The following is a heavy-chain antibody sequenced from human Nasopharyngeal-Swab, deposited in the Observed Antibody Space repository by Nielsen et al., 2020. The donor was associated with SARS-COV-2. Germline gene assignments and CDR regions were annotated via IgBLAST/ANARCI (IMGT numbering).Heavy chain of an antibody. Sequence: VRQMPGKGLEGMGIIYPGDSDTRYSPSFQGQVTISADKSISTAYLQWSSLKASDTAMYYCARLFYYDSSGYPDAFDIWGQGTMVTVSS. V-gene: IGHV5-51*01. CDR2: IYPGDSDT. D-gene: IGHD3-22*01. CDR3: ARLFYYDSSGYPDAFDI. J-gene: IGHJ3*02.